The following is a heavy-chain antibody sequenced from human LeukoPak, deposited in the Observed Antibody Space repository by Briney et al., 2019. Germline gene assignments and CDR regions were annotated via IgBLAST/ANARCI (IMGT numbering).Heavy chain of an antibody. J-gene: IGHJ4*02. D-gene: IGHD6-13*01. Sequence: GGSLRLSCAASGFTFSSYEMNWVRQAPGKGLEWVSYISSSSSYIYYADSVKGRFTISRDNAKNSLYLQMNSLRAEDTAVYYCASIAAACTFDYWGQGTLVTVSS. V-gene: IGHV3-21*05. CDR2: ISSSSSYI. CDR1: GFTFSSYE. CDR3: ASIAAACTFDY.